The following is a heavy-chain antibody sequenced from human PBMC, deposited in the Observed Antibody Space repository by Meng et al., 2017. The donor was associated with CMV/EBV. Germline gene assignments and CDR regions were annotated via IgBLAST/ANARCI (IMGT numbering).Heavy chain of an antibody. CDR1: GFTFSSYG. V-gene: IGHV3-30*02. J-gene: IGHJ6*02. CDR2: IRYDGSNK. Sequence: GGSLRLSCAASGFTFSSYGMHWARQAPGKGLEWVAFIRYDGSNKYYADSVKGRFTISRDNSTNTLYLQMNSLRAEDTAVYYCAKERGYSGYDYLGYGMDVWGQGTTVTVSS. D-gene: IGHD5-12*01. CDR3: AKERGYSGYDYLGYGMDV.